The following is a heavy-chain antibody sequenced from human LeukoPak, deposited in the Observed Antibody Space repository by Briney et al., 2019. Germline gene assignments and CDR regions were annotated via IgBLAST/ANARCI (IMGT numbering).Heavy chain of an antibody. CDR3: AKAGCSSATCYDNC. D-gene: IGHD2-2*01. V-gene: IGHV3-23*01. J-gene: IGHJ4*02. Sequence: PGGSLRLSCAASGFTFSEYALSWVRQSPGKGLEWVSVITHSYDTCYADSVKGRFTISRDNSKNTLYLQMNSLRAEDTALYFCAKAGCSSATCYDNCWGQGTLVTVSS. CDR2: ITHSYDT. CDR1: GFTFSEYA.